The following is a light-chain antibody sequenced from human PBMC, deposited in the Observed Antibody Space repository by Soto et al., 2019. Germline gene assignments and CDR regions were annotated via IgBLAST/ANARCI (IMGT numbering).Light chain of an antibody. Sequence: EIVLTQSPATLSLSPGERATLSCRASQSVSSYLVWYQQKPGQAPRLLIYGASSRATGIPDRFSGGGSGTDFSLTISRLDPEDFAVYYCQQYSSSPITFGQGTRLEI. J-gene: IGKJ5*01. CDR3: QQYSSSPIT. V-gene: IGKV3-20*01. CDR1: QSVSSY. CDR2: GAS.